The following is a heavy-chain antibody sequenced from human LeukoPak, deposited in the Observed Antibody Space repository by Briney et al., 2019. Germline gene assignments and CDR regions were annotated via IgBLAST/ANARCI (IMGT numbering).Heavy chain of an antibody. J-gene: IGHJ6*03. CDR3: ARVRQQPKDYYYYYYMDV. D-gene: IGHD6-13*01. CDR2: IFPIFGTA. V-gene: IGHV1-69*05. Sequence: SVNVSCKASGGTFNSYAISWVRQAPGQGLEWMGGIFPIFGTANYAQKFQGRVTITTDESTSTAYMELSSLRSEDTAVYYCARVRQQPKDYYYYYYMDVWGKGTTVTVSS. CDR1: GGTFNSYA.